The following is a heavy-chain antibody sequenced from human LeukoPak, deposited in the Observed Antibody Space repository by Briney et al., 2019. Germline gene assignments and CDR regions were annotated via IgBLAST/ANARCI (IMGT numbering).Heavy chain of an antibody. Sequence: GGSLRLSCVASGFTFSSSEMNWVRQAPGEGLEWVSHISSSGSVIYYADSVRGRFTISRNNAKNSLYLQMNSLRAEDTAVYYCARRSRENAFDIWGQGTMVTVSS. CDR1: GFTFSSSE. CDR3: ARRSRENAFDI. J-gene: IGHJ3*02. CDR2: ISSSGSVI. V-gene: IGHV3-48*03.